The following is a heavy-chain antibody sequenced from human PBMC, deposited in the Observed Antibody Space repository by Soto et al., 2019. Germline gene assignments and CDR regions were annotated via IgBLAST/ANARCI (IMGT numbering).Heavy chain of an antibody. CDR2: ISVFNGNT. Sequence: QVQLVQSEAEVKKPGASVKVSCKTSGYTFTGYGINWVRQAPGHGLEWMGWISVFNGNTKYGQNIQDRVIMTTDTSTSTAYMELRSLRSDDTAVYFCLRYGSCGAMDAWGQGTMLIVSS. CDR3: LRYGSCGAMDA. J-gene: IGHJ3*01. D-gene: IGHD1-26*01. CDR1: GYTFTGYG. V-gene: IGHV1-18*01.